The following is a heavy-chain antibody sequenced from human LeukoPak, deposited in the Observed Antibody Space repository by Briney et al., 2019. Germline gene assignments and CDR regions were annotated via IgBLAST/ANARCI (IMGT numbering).Heavy chain of an antibody. CDR3: TTGKELLWFGELFLRNDY. V-gene: IGHV3-15*01. CDR1: GFTFSNAW. J-gene: IGHJ4*02. CDR2: IKSKTDGGTT. Sequence: GGSLRLSCAASGFTFSNAWMSWVRQAPGKGLEWVGRIKSKTDGGTTDYAAPVKGGFTISRDDSKNTLYLQMDSLKTEDTAVYYCTTGKELLWFGELFLRNDYWGQGTLVTVSS. D-gene: IGHD3-10*01.